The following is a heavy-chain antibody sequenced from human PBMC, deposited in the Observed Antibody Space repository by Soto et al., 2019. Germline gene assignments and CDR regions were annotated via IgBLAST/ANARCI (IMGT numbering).Heavy chain of an antibody. CDR3: ATSDWGLSHY. CDR1: GFTFINYG. D-gene: IGHD3-9*01. Sequence: GGSLRLSCAASGFTFINYGMTWVRQAPGKGLEWVSVISGSGDKTYYADSVKGRFTISRDNSKNTVYLQMNSLTAEDTAVYYCATSDWGLSHYWGQGTLVTVSS. CDR2: ISGSGDKT. J-gene: IGHJ4*02. V-gene: IGHV3-23*01.